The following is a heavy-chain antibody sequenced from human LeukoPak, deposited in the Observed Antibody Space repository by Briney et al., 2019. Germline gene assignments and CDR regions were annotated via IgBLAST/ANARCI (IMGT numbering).Heavy chain of an antibody. CDR3: AREVSSADYYHYYGMDV. CDR1: GGSIIRGDYY. V-gene: IGHV4-39*01. D-gene: IGHD2-2*01. CDR2: IYYSGST. Sequence: SETLSLTCTVSGGSIIRGDYYWGWIRQPPGKGLEWIGSIYYSGSTYYNPSLKSRVTISVDTSKNQFSLQLNSVTAADTAIYYCAREVSSADYYHYYGMDVWGQGISVTVSS. J-gene: IGHJ6*02.